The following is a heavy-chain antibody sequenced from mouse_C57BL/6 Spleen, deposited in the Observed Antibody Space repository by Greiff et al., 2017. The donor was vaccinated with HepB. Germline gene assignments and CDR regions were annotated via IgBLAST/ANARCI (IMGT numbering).Heavy chain of an antibody. V-gene: IGHV5-17*01. CDR1: GFTFSDYG. CDR2: ISSGSSTI. D-gene: IGHD2-4*01. Sequence: EVKLMESGGGLVKPGGSLKLSCAASGFTFSDYGMHWVRQAPEKGLEWVAYISSGSSTIYYADTVKGRFTISRDNAKNTLFLQMTSLRSEDTAMYYCASPIYYDYTWFAYWGQGTLVTVSA. CDR3: ASPIYYDYTWFAY. J-gene: IGHJ3*01.